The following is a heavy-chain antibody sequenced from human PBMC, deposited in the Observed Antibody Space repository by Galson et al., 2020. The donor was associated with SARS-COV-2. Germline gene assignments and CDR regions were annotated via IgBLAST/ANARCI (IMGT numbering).Heavy chain of an antibody. CDR1: GFTFSSYG. Sequence: QLGESLKISCAASGFTFSSYGMHWVRQAPGKGLEWVAVIWYDGSNKYYADSVKDRFTISRDNSKNTLYLQMNSLRAEDTAVYYCAKVASYYYGSGIPGAGDYFDYWGQGTLVTVSS. V-gene: IGHV3-33*06. D-gene: IGHD3-10*01. CDR2: IWYDGSNK. CDR3: AKVASYYYGSGIPGAGDYFDY. J-gene: IGHJ4*02.